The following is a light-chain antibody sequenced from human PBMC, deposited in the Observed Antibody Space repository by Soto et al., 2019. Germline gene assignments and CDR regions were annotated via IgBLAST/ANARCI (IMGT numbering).Light chain of an antibody. CDR1: SSNIGAGYD. J-gene: IGLJ2*01. CDR2: GNS. CDR3: QVYCSSLGVV. V-gene: IGLV1-40*01. Sequence: QSVLTQPPSVSGAPGQRVTISCTGSSSNIGAGYDVHWYQQLPGTAPKLLIYGNSNRPSGVPDRFSGSKSGTSASLAITGLQAEDGADYYLQVYCSSLGVVIRGGAKLNVL.